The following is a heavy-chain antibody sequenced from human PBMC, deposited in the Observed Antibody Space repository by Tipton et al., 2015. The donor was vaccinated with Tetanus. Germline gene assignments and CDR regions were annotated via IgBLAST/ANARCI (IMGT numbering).Heavy chain of an antibody. CDR1: GGSFSAFY. J-gene: IGHJ5*02. CDR2: VYYNGNT. V-gene: IGHV4-34*01. Sequence: TLSLTCAVYGGSFSAFYWDWIRQPPGKGLEWIGNVYYNGNTLQNLSLKGRVTLSLDKSKNQFSLKLTSVTAADTAVYYCARTADNWFDPWGQGTLVTVSS. CDR3: ARTADNWFDP. D-gene: IGHD2-21*02.